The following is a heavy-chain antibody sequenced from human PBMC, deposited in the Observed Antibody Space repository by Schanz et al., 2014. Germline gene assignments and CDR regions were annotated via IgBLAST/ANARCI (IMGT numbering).Heavy chain of an antibody. CDR2: IWNNGVTK. D-gene: IGHD2-15*01. J-gene: IGHJ4*02. V-gene: IGHV3-33*08. Sequence: VQLVESGGGLVKPGGSLRLSCAASGFTFSNYAMSWVRQAPGKGLEWVAVIWNNGVTKYYADSVRGRFTISRDNSKNTLYLQMNTLRAEDTAVYYCARDRGYCSGGSCLTFDYWGQGTLVTVSS. CDR1: GFTFSNYA. CDR3: ARDRGYCSGGSCLTFDY.